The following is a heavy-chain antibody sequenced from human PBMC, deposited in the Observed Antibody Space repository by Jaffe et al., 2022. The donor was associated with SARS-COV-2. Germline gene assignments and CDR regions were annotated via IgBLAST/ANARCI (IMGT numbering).Heavy chain of an antibody. Sequence: QVQLVESGGGVVQPGRSLRLSCAASGFTFSSYGMHWVRQAPGKGLEWVAVIWYDGSNKYYADSVKGRFTISRDNSKNTLYLQMNSLRAEDTAVYYCARGGLGVRKLWLFDYWGQGTLVTVSS. CDR1: GFTFSSYG. D-gene: IGHD2-21*01. CDR3: ARGGLGVRKLWLFDY. CDR2: IWYDGSNK. J-gene: IGHJ4*02. V-gene: IGHV3-33*01.